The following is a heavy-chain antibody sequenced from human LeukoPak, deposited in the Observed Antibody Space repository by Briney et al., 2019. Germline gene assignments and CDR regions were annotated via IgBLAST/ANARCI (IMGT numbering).Heavy chain of an antibody. Sequence: PGGSLRLSCKGSGYTFASYWIAWVRQMPGKGLEWMGIIYPGDSDTRYSPSFQGQVTISADKSISTAYLQWSSLKASDTAMYYCARRSVGGTNWFDPWGQGTLVTVSS. CDR3: ARRSVGGTNWFDP. V-gene: IGHV5-51*01. D-gene: IGHD3-16*01. CDR1: GYTFASYW. CDR2: IYPGDSDT. J-gene: IGHJ5*02.